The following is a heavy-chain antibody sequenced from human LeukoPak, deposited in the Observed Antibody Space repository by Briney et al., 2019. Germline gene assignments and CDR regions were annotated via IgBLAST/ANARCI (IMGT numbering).Heavy chain of an antibody. D-gene: IGHD3-3*01. J-gene: IGHJ4*02. Sequence: SVKVSYKASGGTFSSYAISWVRQAPGQGLEWMGGIIPIFGTANYAQKFQGRVTITTDESTSTAYMELSSLRSEDTAVYYCARDPQGGDFWSGYYGDWGQGTLVTVSS. CDR3: ARDPQGGDFWSGYYGD. CDR1: GGTFSSYA. CDR2: IIPIFGTA. V-gene: IGHV1-69*05.